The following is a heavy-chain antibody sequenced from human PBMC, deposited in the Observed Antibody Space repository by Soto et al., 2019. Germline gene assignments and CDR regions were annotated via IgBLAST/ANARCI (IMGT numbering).Heavy chain of an antibody. Sequence: SETLSLTCTVSGGSIRSYYWSWIRQPPGKGLEWIGYIYSSGTTNYNPSVKSRVTISVDTSKNQFSLKLTSVTAADTAVYYCARDGDGYNNWGQGTLVTVSS. J-gene: IGHJ4*02. CDR3: ARDGDGYNN. CDR2: IYSSGTT. D-gene: IGHD5-12*01. CDR1: GGSIRSYY. V-gene: IGHV4-59*01.